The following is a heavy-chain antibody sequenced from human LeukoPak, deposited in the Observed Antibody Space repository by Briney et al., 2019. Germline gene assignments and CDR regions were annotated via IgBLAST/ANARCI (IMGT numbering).Heavy chain of an antibody. V-gene: IGHV3-21*01. CDR1: GFTFGSYS. D-gene: IGHD3-22*01. Sequence: KTGGSLRLSCAASGFTFGSYSMNCVRQAPGKGLEWVSSISSSSSYIYYADSVKGRFTISRDNAKNSLYMQMNSLRAEDTAVYYCVIDVAYYYDSSGYYFRDYWGQGTLVTVSS. CDR3: VIDVAYYYDSSGYYFRDY. CDR2: ISSSSSYI. J-gene: IGHJ4*02.